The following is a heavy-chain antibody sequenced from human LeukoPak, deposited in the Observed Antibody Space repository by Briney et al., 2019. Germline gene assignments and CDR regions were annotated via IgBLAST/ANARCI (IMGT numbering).Heavy chain of an antibody. CDR2: IIPILGIA. CDR1: GGTFSSYT. V-gene: IGHV1-69*04. D-gene: IGHD3-22*01. CDR3: ARDSGDYYDSSGYPQH. Sequence: ASVKVSCKASGGTFSSYTISWVRQAPGQGLEWMGRIIPILGIANYAQKFQGRVTITADKSTSTAYMELSSLRSEDTAVYYCARDSGDYYDSSGYPQHWGQGTLVTVS. J-gene: IGHJ1*01.